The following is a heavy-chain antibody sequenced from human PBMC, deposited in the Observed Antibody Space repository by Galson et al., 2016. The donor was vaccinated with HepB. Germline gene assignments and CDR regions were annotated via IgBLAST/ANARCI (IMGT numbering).Heavy chain of an antibody. V-gene: IGHV2-5*01. J-gene: IGHJ3*01. Sequence: PALVKPTQTLTLTCTFSGFSLTTPGVGVGWIRQPPGKALEWLAFIYWNGDERYSPSLKSRISITKDTSKNQVVLTMTNMDPVDTATYYCTRAVPAAPVNGAFDVWGQGTVVTISS. D-gene: IGHD2-2*01. CDR3: TRAVPAAPVNGAFDV. CDR1: GFSLTTPGVG. CDR2: IYWNGDE.